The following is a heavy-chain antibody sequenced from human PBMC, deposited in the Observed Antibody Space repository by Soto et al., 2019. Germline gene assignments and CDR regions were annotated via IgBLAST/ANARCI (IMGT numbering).Heavy chain of an antibody. CDR1: GCPSSRYA. J-gene: IGHJ6*02. V-gene: IGHV3-23*01. Sequence: GGPLRLSCSASGCPSSRYAMSWVRKAQGKGLEWVSAISGSGGSTYYADSVKGRFTISRDNSKNTLHLQMNSPRVEDTAVYYCARDLAAAGTYISYQYGMDVWGQGTAGTV. CDR3: ARDLAAAGTYISYQYGMDV. CDR2: ISGSGGST. D-gene: IGHD6-13*01.